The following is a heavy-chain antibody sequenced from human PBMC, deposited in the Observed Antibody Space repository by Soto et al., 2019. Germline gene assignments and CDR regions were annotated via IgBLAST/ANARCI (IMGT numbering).Heavy chain of an antibody. CDR2: ISGYNGDT. CDR1: GYNFTSYG. V-gene: IGHV1-18*01. CDR3: VSFAALWSSKFTDNS. Sequence: QVQLVQSGPELKKPGASVKVSCKTSGYNFTSYGINWVRQAPGQGLKWLGWISGYNGDTNYAQNVQGRISMTTDTSTSTAHIELRSLRSDHTAVYYCVSFAALWSSKFTDNSWGQGTLVTVSS. D-gene: IGHD2-2*01. J-gene: IGHJ4*02.